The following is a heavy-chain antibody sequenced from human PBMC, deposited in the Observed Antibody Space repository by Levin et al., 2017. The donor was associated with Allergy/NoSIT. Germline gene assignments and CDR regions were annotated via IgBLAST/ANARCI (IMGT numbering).Heavy chain of an antibody. CDR2: IIPILGIA. CDR1: GGTFSSYT. Sequence: SVKVSCKASGGTFSSYTISWVRQAPGQGLEWMGRIIPILGIANYAQKFQGRVTITAVKSTSTAHMELSSLRSEDTAVYYCAREKGYDYVWGSDREGIRFDPWGQGTLVTVSS. J-gene: IGHJ5*02. V-gene: IGHV1-69*02. D-gene: IGHD3-16*02. CDR3: AREKGYDYVWGSDREGIRFDP.